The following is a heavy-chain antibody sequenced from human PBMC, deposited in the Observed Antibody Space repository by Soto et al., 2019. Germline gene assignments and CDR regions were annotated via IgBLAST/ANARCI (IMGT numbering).Heavy chain of an antibody. V-gene: IGHV4-59*08. J-gene: IGHJ4*02. D-gene: IGHD3-9*01. CDR2: IYYSGST. CDR3: GRLEGLATISYYFDY. Sequence: SETLSLTCTVSGGSISSYYCSWILQPPGKGLEWIGYIYYSGSTNYNPSLKSRVTISVDKSKNQFSLKLMSLSAADTAVYYCGRLEGLATISYYFDYWGQGALVTVSS. CDR1: GGSISSYY.